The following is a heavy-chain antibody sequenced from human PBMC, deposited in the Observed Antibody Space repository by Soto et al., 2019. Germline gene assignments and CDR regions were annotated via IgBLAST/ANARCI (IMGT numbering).Heavy chain of an antibody. Sequence: QLQLQESGPGLVKPSETLSLTCTVSGGSISSSSYYWGWIRQPPGKGLEWIGSIYYSGSTFYNPSLKSRVTMSVETSNLQFSLKLSSVPAADTAVYYCATFDGDYVSYWGQGTLVTVSS. D-gene: IGHD4-17*01. J-gene: IGHJ4*02. CDR2: IYYSGST. CDR3: ATFDGDYVSY. V-gene: IGHV4-39*01. CDR1: GGSISSSSYY.